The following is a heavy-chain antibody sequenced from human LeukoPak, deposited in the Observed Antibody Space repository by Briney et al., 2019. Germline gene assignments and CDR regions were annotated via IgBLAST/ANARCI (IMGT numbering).Heavy chain of an antibody. CDR1: GFTFSSYW. D-gene: IGHD2-2*01. V-gene: IGHV3-15*01. CDR3: TTDAGYSSKWYNY. Sequence: PGGSLRLSCAASGFTFSSYWMSWVRQAPGKGLEWVGRIKSKTDGGTTDYAAPVKGRFTISRDDSKNTLYLQMSSLKIEDTGVYYCTTDAGYSSKWYNYWGQGTLVTVSS. CDR2: IKSKTDGGTT. J-gene: IGHJ4*02.